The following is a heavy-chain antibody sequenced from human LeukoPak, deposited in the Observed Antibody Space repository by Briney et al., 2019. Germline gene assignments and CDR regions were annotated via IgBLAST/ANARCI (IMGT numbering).Heavy chain of an antibody. V-gene: IGHV1-8*01. Sequence: ASVKVSCKASGYIFISYDINWVRQATGQGLEWMGWMNPNSGNTDYAEKFQGRVTMTSDTSISTAYMEVSSLRSENTAVYYCARGRAGSGYYYGTDVWGQGTTVTVSS. J-gene: IGHJ6*02. CDR1: GYIFISYD. CDR3: ARGRAGSGYYYGTDV. D-gene: IGHD2-8*02. CDR2: MNPNSGNT.